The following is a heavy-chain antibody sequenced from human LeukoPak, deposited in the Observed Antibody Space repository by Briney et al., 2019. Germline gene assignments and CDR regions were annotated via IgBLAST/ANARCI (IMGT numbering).Heavy chain of an antibody. D-gene: IGHD2-21*02. J-gene: IGHJ6*03. Sequence: GASLQISCKGSGYIFTSYWIGWGRQLPGKVVEWMGIIYPGDSVTRYSPSFQGQVTISADKSISTAYLQWSSLTASATAMYYCARIASDYYYYYYMDVWAQATKVTVSS. CDR2: IYPGDSVT. V-gene: IGHV5-51*01. CDR1: GYIFTSYW. CDR3: ARIASDYYYYYYMDV.